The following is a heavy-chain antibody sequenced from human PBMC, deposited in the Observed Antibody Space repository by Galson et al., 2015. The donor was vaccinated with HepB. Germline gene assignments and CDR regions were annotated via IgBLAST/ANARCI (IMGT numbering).Heavy chain of an antibody. D-gene: IGHD3-10*01. CDR2: ISYDGSNK. CDR1: GFTFSSYA. CDR3: ARDQLRITMVRGVIGYYYGMDV. J-gene: IGHJ6*02. V-gene: IGHV3-30*04. Sequence: SLRLSCAASGFTFSSYAMHWVRQAPGKGLEWVAVISYDGSNKYYADSVKGRFTISRDNSKNTLYLQMNSLRAEDTAVYYCARDQLRITMVRGVIGYYYGMDVWGQGTTVTVSS.